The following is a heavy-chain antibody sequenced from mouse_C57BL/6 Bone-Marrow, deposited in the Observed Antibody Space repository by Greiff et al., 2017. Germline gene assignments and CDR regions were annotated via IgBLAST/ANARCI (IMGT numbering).Heavy chain of an antibody. CDR2: IDPSDSYT. CDR1: GYTFTSYW. Sequence: VQLQQPGAELVKPGASVKLSCKASGYTFTSYWMQWVKQRPGQGLEWIGEIDPSDSYTNYNQKFKGKATLTVDTSSSTAYMQLSSLTSEDSAVYYCARSALPYCFDYWGQGTTLTVSS. V-gene: IGHV1-50*01. J-gene: IGHJ2*01. CDR3: ARSALPYCFDY.